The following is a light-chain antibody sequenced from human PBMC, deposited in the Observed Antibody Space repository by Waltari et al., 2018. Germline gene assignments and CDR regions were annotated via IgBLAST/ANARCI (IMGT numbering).Light chain of an antibody. J-gene: IGLJ2*01. Sequence: SYDLTQPPSVSVSPGQTASISCSGAKLGDNYISWFQHQPAQPPLLVIFRDATRPSGIPERFSGSNAGNTATLTISGAQAMDEADYYCQAWDTGTAGVVFGGGTKLTGL. V-gene: IGLV3-1*01. CDR2: RDA. CDR3: QAWDTGTAGVV. CDR1: KLGDNY.